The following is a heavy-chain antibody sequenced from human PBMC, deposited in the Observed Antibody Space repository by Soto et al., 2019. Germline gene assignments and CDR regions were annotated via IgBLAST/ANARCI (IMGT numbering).Heavy chain of an antibody. CDR3: AKRRINFWGPGDPLGVLYYYYMDV. CDR2: ISGSGGST. D-gene: IGHD3-16*01. V-gene: IGHV3-23*01. CDR1: GFTFSSYA. Sequence: HPGGSLRLSCAASGFTFSSYAMSWVRQAPGKGLEWVSAISGSGGSTYYADSVKGRFTISRDNSKNTLYLQMNSLRAEDTAVYYCAKRRINFWGPGDPLGVLYYYYMDVWGKGTTVTVSS. J-gene: IGHJ6*03.